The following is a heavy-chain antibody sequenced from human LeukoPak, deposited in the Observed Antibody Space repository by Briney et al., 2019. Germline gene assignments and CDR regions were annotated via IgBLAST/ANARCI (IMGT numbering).Heavy chain of an antibody. CDR1: GYTFTSYG. J-gene: IGHJ4*02. D-gene: IGHD3-3*01. CDR2: ISAYNGNT. V-gene: IGHV1-18*01. Sequence: ASVKVSCKASGYTFTSYGISGVRQAPGQGLEWMGWISAYNGNTNYAQKLQGRVTMTTDTSTSTAYMELRSLRSDDTAVYYCATTYYDFWSGYSHPLYFDYWGQGTLVTVSS. CDR3: ATTYYDFWSGYSHPLYFDY.